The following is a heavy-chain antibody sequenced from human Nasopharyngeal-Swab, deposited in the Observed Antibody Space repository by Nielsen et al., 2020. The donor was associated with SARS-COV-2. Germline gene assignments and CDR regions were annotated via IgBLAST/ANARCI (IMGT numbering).Heavy chain of an antibody. CDR1: GFTFSSSA. Sequence: GGSLSLSCAASGFTFSSSAMHWVRLAPGKGLEWVAVISYDGSNECYADSVKGRFTTSRDNSKDTLYLQMNSMRLEDTAFYYCARDYDVFTGYPSHFFDHWGQGTLVTVSS. CDR2: ISYDGSNE. D-gene: IGHD3-9*01. CDR3: ARDYDVFTGYPSHFFDH. J-gene: IGHJ4*02. V-gene: IGHV3-30*04.